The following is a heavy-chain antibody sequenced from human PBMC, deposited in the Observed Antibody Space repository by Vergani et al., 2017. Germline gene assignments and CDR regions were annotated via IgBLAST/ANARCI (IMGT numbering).Heavy chain of an antibody. CDR3: ARAQGGHRSSSWSYYYYYYMDV. D-gene: IGHD6-13*01. Sequence: QLQLQESGPGLVKPSETLSLTCAVYGGSFSGYYWSWIRQPPGKGLEWIGEINHSGSTNYNPSLKSRVTISVDTSKNQFSLKLSSVTAADTAVYYCARAQGGHRSSSWSYYYYYYMDVWGKGTTVTVSS. CDR2: INHSGST. CDR1: GGSFSGYY. V-gene: IGHV4-34*01. J-gene: IGHJ6*03.